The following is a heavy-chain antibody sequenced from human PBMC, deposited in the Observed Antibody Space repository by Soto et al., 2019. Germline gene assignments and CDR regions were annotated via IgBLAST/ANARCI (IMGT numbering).Heavy chain of an antibody. Sequence: QVQLVESGGGVVQPGRSLRLSCAASGFPFSSYGMHWVREAPGKGLEWVAVISYDGSNKYYADSVKGRFTISRDNSASTLYLHMNGLSPEGTPLYYGVGGQYDLDYRGQGTLVTVSP. CDR2: ISYDGSNK. V-gene: IGHV3-30*03. D-gene: IGHD3-10*01. CDR3: VGGQYDLDY. CDR1: GFPFSSYG. J-gene: IGHJ4*02.